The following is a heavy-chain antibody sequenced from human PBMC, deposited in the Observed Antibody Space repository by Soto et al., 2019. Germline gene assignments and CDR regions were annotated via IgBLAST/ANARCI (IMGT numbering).Heavy chain of an antibody. Sequence: QVQLVESGGGVVQPGRSLRLSCAASGFTFSSYAMHWVRQAPGKGLEWVAVISYDGSNKYYADSVKGRFTISRDNSKNTLYLQMNILRAEDTAVYYCARDPWRIAAAGTWYFQHWGQGTLVTVSS. V-gene: IGHV3-30-3*01. D-gene: IGHD6-13*01. CDR2: ISYDGSNK. J-gene: IGHJ1*01. CDR3: ARDPWRIAAAGTWYFQH. CDR1: GFTFSSYA.